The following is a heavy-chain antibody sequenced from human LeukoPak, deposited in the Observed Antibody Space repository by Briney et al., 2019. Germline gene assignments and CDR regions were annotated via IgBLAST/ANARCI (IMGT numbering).Heavy chain of an antibody. Sequence: GGSLRLSCAASGFTFSDYSMTWVRQAPGQGLEWISFLTSGGVSAFYADSVRGRFTVSRDDARNSLSLYMNTLRADDTAVYYCAICLNTVLVSPYYLEYWGPGTLVSVSS. J-gene: IGHJ4*02. CDR1: GFTFSDYS. CDR2: LTSGGVSA. V-gene: IGHV3-11*04. D-gene: IGHD4-17*01. CDR3: AICLNTVLVSPYYLEY.